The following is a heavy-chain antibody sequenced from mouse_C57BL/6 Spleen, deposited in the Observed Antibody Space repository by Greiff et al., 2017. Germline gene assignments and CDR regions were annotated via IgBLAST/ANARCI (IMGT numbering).Heavy chain of an antibody. V-gene: IGHV1-64*01. J-gene: IGHJ2*01. Sequence: QVQLKQPGAELVKPGASVKLSCKASGYTFTSYWMHWVKQRPGQGLEWIGMIHPNSGSTNYNEKFKSKATLTVDKSSSTAYMQLSSLTSEDSAVYYCASLGRHYFDYWGQGTTLTVSS. D-gene: IGHD4-1*01. CDR1: GYTFTSYW. CDR2: IHPNSGST. CDR3: ASLGRHYFDY.